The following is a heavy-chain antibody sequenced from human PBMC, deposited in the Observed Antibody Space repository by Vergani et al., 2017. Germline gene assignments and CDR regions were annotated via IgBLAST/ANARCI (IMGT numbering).Heavy chain of an antibody. CDR2: ISGSGGNT. J-gene: IGHJ6*02. CDR3: AKARDPNCKGGNCYSYYYGLDL. CDR1: GFTFSSYA. Sequence: EVQLLESGGNLIQPGGSPRLSCGASGFTFSSYAMTWFRLAPGKGLQWFSAISGSGGNTFYTDSVKGRFTISRDNSKDTLYLQMNSLRVEDTAIYYCAKARDPNCKGGNCYSYYYGLDLWGQGTTVTVSS. D-gene: IGHD2-21*01. V-gene: IGHV3-23*01.